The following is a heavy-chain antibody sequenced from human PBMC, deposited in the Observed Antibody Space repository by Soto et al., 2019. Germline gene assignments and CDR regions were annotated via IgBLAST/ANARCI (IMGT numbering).Heavy chain of an antibody. CDR3: ARFGYYDSSGPHYYYYGMDV. CDR2: IYYSGST. D-gene: IGHD3-22*01. CDR1: GGSISSYY. V-gene: IGHV4-59*01. Sequence: SETLSLTCTVSGGSISSYYWSWIRQPPGKGLEWIGYIYYSGSTNYNPSLKSRVTISVDTSKNQLSLKLSSVTAADTAVYYCARFGYYDSSGPHYYYYGMDVWGQGTTVTVSS. J-gene: IGHJ6*02.